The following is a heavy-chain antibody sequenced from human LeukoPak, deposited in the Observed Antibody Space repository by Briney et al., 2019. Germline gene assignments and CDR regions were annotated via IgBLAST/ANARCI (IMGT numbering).Heavy chain of an antibody. CDR1: GGSISSGDYY. V-gene: IGHV4-30-4*01. CDR2: IYYSGST. D-gene: IGHD3-22*01. Sequence: SQTLSLTCTVSGGSISSGDYYWSWIRQPPGKGLEWIGYIYYSGSTYYNPSLKSRVTISVDTSKNQFSLKLSSVTAADTAVYYCASGGDYYDSSGYYPNDYWGQGTLVTVSS. J-gene: IGHJ4*02. CDR3: ASGGDYYDSSGYYPNDY.